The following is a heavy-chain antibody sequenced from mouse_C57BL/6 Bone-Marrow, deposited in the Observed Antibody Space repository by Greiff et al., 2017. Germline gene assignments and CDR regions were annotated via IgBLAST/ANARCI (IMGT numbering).Heavy chain of an antibody. CDR1: GYTFTSYG. V-gene: IGHV1-81*01. D-gene: IGHD3-1*01. Sequence: QVQLKESGAELARPGASVKLSCKASGYTFTSYGISWVKQRTGQGLEWIGEIYPRSGNTYYNEKFKGKATLTADKSSSTAYMELRSLTSEDSAVYFCARRARYWGEGTTLTVSS. J-gene: IGHJ2*01. CDR2: IYPRSGNT. CDR3: ARRARY.